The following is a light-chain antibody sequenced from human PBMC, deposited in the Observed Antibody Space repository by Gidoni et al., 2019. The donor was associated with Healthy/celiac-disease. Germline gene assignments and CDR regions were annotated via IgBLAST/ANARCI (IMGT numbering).Light chain of an antibody. CDR3: QQYGGT. J-gene: IGKJ1*01. Sequence: EIVLTQSPGTLSLSPGERATLSCRASQSVSSSYLAWYQQKPGQAPRLLIYGASSRATGIPDRFSGSGSGTDFTLTISRLEPEDFAVYYCQQYGGTFGQXTKVEIK. CDR2: GAS. CDR1: QSVSSSY. V-gene: IGKV3-20*01.